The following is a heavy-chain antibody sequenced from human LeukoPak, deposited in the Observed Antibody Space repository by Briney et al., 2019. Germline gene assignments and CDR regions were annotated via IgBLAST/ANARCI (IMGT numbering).Heavy chain of an antibody. V-gene: IGHV3-23*01. J-gene: IGHJ4*02. CDR1: GFTFSSYA. CDR2: ISGSGGTT. D-gene: IGHD3-3*01. CDR3: AKDGQYYDFWSGSHYDY. Sequence: PGGSLRLSCAASGFTFSSYAMGWVRQAPGRGLEWVSAISGSGGTTYYADSVKGRFTISRDNSKNTLYLQMNSLRAEDTAVYFCAKDGQYYDFWSGSHYDYWGQGTLVTVSS.